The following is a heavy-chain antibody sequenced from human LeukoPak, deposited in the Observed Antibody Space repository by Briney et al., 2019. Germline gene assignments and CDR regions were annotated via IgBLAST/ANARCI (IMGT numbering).Heavy chain of an antibody. V-gene: IGHV3-30*04. CDR2: ISKDGSMK. J-gene: IGHJ3*02. CDR3: AGESFDI. CDR1: GFTFSNYA. Sequence: PGGSLRLSCAASGFTFSNYAMDWVRQAPGKGVEWVAVISKDGSMKYYADSVQGRFTVSRDNSNSTLYLPMNSLRTEETAVYYCAGESFDIWGQGTMVTVSS.